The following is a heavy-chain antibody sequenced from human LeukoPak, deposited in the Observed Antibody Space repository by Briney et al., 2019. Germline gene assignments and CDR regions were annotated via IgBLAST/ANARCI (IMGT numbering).Heavy chain of an antibody. J-gene: IGHJ4*02. D-gene: IGHD1-26*01. CDR3: AKNRDRVGATKKDY. CDR1: GFTFSSYW. V-gene: IGHV3-23*01. Sequence: PGGSLRLSCAASGFTFSSYWMSWVRQAPGKGLEWVSAISGSGGSTYYADSVKGRFTISRDNSKNTLYLQMNSLRAEDTAVYYCAKNRDRVGATKKDYWGQGTLVTVSS. CDR2: ISGSGGST.